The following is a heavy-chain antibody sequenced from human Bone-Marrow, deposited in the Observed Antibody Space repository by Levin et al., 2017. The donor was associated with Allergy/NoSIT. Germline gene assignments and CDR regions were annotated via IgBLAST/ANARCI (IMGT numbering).Heavy chain of an antibody. D-gene: IGHD1-14*01. CDR2: IYPADSET. V-gene: IGHV5-51*01. J-gene: IGHJ2*01. Sequence: PGESLKISCKASGYRFSSFWIGWVRQKPGKGLEWMGIIYPADSETKYSPSFEGQVPISADKAINTAYLQLYNLQAADTAIYYCARHESPDPPSWYFDVWGRGTLVIASS. CDR3: ARHESPDPPSWYFDV. CDR1: GYRFSSFW.